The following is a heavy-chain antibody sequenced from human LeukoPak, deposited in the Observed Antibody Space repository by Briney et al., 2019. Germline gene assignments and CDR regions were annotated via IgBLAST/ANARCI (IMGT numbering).Heavy chain of an antibody. D-gene: IGHD1-20*01. Sequence: SVKVSCKASGGTFSSYAISWVRQAPGQGLEWMGGIIPIFGTANYAQKFQGRVTITADESTSTAYMELSSLRSEDTAVYYCARDGTSITGYDYWGQGTLVTVSS. CDR1: GGTFSSYA. CDR3: ARDGTSITGYDY. V-gene: IGHV1-69*13. J-gene: IGHJ4*02. CDR2: IIPIFGTA.